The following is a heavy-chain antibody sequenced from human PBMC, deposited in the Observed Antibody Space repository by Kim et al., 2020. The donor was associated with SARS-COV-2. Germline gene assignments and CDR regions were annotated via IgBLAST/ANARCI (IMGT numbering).Heavy chain of an antibody. CDR3: ARGRWVATTASYYLDY. Sequence: ASVKVSCKASGFTFTDYAIQWVRQAPGRGLEWMGWVNAGNGDRRSSQKLQGRVALTRDASATTAYMELSSLTSDDTALYYCARGRWVATTASYYLDYWGQGTLLTVSS. V-gene: IGHV1-3*01. D-gene: IGHD5-12*01. CDR1: GFTFTDYA. J-gene: IGHJ4*02. CDR2: VNAGNGDR.